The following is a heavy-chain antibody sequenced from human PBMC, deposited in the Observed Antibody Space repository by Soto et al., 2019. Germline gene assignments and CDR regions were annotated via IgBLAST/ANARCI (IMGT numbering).Heavy chain of an antibody. CDR1: GFTFSSYA. V-gene: IGHV3-23*01. CDR3: AKLDRPELPDPHWFDP. CDR2: ISGSGGST. D-gene: IGHD1-7*01. J-gene: IGHJ5*02. Sequence: EVQLLESGGGLVQPGGSLRLSCAASGFTFSSYAMSWVRQAPGKGLEWVSAISGSGGSTYYADSVKGRFTISRDNSKNTLYLQMNSLRAEDTAVYYCAKLDRPELPDPHWFDPWGQGTLVTVSS.